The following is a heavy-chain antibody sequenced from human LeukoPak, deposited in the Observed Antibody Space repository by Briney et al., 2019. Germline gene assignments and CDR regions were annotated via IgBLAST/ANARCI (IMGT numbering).Heavy chain of an antibody. Sequence: ASVKVSCKVSGYTLAELSMHWVRQAPGKGLEWMGGFDPEDGETIYAQKFQGRVTMTEDTSTDTAYMELSSLRSEDTAVYYCATSIVATILFDYWGQGTLVTVSS. V-gene: IGHV1-24*01. CDR2: FDPEDGET. J-gene: IGHJ4*02. CDR3: ATSIVATILFDY. CDR1: GYTLAELS. D-gene: IGHD5-12*01.